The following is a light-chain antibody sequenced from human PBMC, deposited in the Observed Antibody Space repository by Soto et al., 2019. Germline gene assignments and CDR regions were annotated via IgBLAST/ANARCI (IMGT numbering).Light chain of an antibody. CDR3: QQRSKWRT. Sequence: EIVLTQSTATLSLSPGERASLSCRASQSVSGYLAWYQQKPGQAPRLLIYDASKRATGIPARFSGSGFGTDFTLTISSLEPEDFAVYYCQQRSKWRTFGQGTKVDIK. J-gene: IGKJ1*01. CDR2: DAS. CDR1: QSVSGY. V-gene: IGKV3-11*01.